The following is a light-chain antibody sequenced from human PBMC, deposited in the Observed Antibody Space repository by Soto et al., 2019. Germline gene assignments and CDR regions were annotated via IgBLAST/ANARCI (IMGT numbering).Light chain of an antibody. V-gene: IGKV1-6*02. CDR3: LQDDDYPRT. Sequence: ALQMTQSPSSLSASVGDRLIITCRASEDIGSELGWYQHRPGTAPKLLIYGAFRLESGVPSRFSASGSGTYFTLVINNMQPEDCATYYCLQDDDYPRTFGQGTKVEL. J-gene: IGKJ1*01. CDR2: GAF. CDR1: EDIGSE.